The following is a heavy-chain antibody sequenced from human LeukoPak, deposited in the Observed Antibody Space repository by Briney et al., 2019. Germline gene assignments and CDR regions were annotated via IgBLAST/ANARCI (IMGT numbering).Heavy chain of an antibody. CDR3: ARGDVVDTAPVLDY. J-gene: IGHJ4*02. Sequence: GGSLRLSCAASGFTFSSYGMHWVRQAPGKGLEWVAVIWYDGSNKYYADSVKGRFTISRDNEKNTLYLKMNSLRAEDTAVYYCARGDVVDTAPVLDYWGQGTLVTVSS. CDR2: IWYDGSNK. CDR1: GFTFSSYG. D-gene: IGHD5-18*01. V-gene: IGHV3-33*01.